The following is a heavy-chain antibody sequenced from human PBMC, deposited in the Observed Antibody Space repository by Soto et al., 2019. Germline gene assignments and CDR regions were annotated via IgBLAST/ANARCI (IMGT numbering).Heavy chain of an antibody. CDR3: ARDLYDFWSAYPGADYFDY. J-gene: IGHJ4*02. V-gene: IGHV1-18*01. CDR2: ISAYNGNT. D-gene: IGHD3-3*01. CDR1: GYTFTSYG. Sequence: QVQLVQSGAEVKKPGASVKVSCKASGYTFTSYGISWVRQAPGQGLEWMGWISAYNGNTNYAQKLQGRVTMTTDTSTSTGYLELRSLRSDDTAVYYCARDLYDFWSAYPGADYFDYWGQGTLVTVSS.